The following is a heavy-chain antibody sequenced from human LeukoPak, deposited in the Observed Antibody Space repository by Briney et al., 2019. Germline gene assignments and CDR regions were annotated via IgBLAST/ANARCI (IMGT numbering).Heavy chain of an antibody. D-gene: IGHD5-12*01. CDR2: INPNSGGT. CDR3: ARLPDVDIVATIDY. Sequence: ASVKVSCKASGYTFTGYYMHWVRQAPGQGLEWMGWINPNSGGTNYAQKFQGRVTMTRDTSISTAYMELSRLRSDDTAVYYCARLPDVDIVATIDYWGQGTLVTVS. CDR1: GYTFTGYY. J-gene: IGHJ4*02. V-gene: IGHV1-2*02.